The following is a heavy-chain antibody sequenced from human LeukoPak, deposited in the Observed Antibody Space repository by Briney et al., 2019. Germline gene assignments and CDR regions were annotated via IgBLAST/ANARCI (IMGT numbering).Heavy chain of an antibody. D-gene: IGHD3-16*01. Sequence: PGGSLRLSCAASGFTFSSSWVTWVRQAPGKGLEWVAVIRPDGSEAAYVDSVIGRFTISRDNAKNSLFLQMISLRVEDTAVYYCTRDRAYKTFDYWGQGALVTVSS. J-gene: IGHJ4*02. CDR2: IRPDGSEA. CDR3: TRDRAYKTFDY. CDR1: GFTFSSSW. V-gene: IGHV3-7*04.